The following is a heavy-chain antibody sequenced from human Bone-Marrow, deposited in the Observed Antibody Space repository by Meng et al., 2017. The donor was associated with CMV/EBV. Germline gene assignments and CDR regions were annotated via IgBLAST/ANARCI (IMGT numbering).Heavy chain of an antibody. CDR1: GGSISSYY. J-gene: IGHJ6*02. D-gene: IGHD6-6*01. V-gene: IGHV4-59*01. Sequence: SETLSLTCTVSGGSISSYYWSWIRQPPGKGLEWIGYIYYSGSTNYNPSLKSRVTISVDTSKNQFSLKLSSVTAADTAVYHCARFPGPYSSSSAQNYYYGMDVWGQGTTVTVSS. CDR2: IYYSGST. CDR3: ARFPGPYSSSSAQNYYYGMDV.